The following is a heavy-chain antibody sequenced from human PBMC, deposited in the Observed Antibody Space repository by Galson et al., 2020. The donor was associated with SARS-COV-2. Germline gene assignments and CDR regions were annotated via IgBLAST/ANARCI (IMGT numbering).Heavy chain of an antibody. CDR3: ARYRYYGSGSYYYPHWFDP. Sequence: SETLSLTCAVYGGSFSGYYWSWIRQPPGKGLEWIGEINHSGSTNYNPSLKSRVTISVDTSKNQFSLKLSSVTAADTAVYYCARYRYYGSGSYYYPHWFDPWGQGTLVTVSS. CDR1: GGSFSGYY. V-gene: IGHV4-34*01. J-gene: IGHJ5*02. CDR2: INHSGST. D-gene: IGHD3-10*01.